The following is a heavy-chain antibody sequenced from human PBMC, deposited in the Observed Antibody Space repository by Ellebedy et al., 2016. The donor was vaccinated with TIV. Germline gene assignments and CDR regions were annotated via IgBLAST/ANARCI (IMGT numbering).Heavy chain of an antibody. D-gene: IGHD3/OR15-3a*01. CDR3: ARSLMIFSFDKCYFDL. V-gene: IGHV4-39*01. CDR1: GGSISGSSYY. CDR2: IFDHGST. J-gene: IGHJ2*01. Sequence: SETLSLTCTVSGGSISGSSYYWGWIRQPPGKGLEWIGNIFDHGSTYYNPSLKSRVIISVDTSKNQFSLKLSSVTAADTAVYYCARSLMIFSFDKCYFDLWGRGTLVTVSS.